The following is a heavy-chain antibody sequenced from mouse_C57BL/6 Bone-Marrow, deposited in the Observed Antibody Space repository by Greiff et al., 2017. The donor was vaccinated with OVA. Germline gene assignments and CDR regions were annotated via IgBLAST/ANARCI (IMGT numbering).Heavy chain of an antibody. V-gene: IGHV1-62-2*01. D-gene: IGHD1-1*01. CDR2: FYPGSGSI. CDR3: ARHEEGGDYYGFFDY. J-gene: IGHJ2*01. CDR1: GYTFTEYT. Sequence: QVHVKQSGAELVKPGASVKLSCKASGYTFTEYTIHWVKQRSGQGLEWIGWFYPGSGSIKYNEKFKDKATLTADKSSSTVYMALSRLTSEDSAVYFCARHEEGGDYYGFFDYWGQGTTLTVSS.